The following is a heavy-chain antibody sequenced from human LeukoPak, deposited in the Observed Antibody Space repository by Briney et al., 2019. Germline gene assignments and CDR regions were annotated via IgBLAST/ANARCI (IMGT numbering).Heavy chain of an antibody. V-gene: IGHV1-69*06. CDR3: ARDRSLYSSTGYVPRDGFDI. D-gene: IGHD6-13*01. Sequence: GASVKVSCKASGGTFSSYAISWVRQAPGQGLEWMGGVIPIFCTANYAEKFQGRVTITADRSTSTAYMELSSLRSEDTAVYYCARDRSLYSSTGYVPRDGFDIWGQGTMVTVSS. J-gene: IGHJ3*02. CDR1: GGTFSSYA. CDR2: VIPIFCTA.